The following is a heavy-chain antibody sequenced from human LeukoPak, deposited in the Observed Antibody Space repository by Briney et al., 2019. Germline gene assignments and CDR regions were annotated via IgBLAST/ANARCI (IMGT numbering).Heavy chain of an antibody. V-gene: IGHV4-39*01. Sequence: PSETLSLTCTVSGDSLGRSNTYWGWIRQTPGKGLEWLGTILHSGYTYNSPSLKSRVTMSVDSSKNQFSLSLSSVTAADTAVYFCARHRGGGGYHYMDVWGKGTTAIVSS. J-gene: IGHJ6*03. CDR3: ARHRGGGGYHYMDV. CDR1: GDSLGRSNTY. CDR2: ILHSGYT. D-gene: IGHD2-21*01.